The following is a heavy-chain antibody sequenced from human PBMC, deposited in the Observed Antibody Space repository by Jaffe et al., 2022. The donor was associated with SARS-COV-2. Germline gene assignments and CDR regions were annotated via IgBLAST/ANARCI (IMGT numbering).Heavy chain of an antibody. V-gene: IGHV3-7*03. J-gene: IGHJ5*02. CDR2: IKQDGSEK. D-gene: IGHD3-10*01. CDR3: ARAQTLLWFGEPSNWFDP. Sequence: EVQLVESGGGLVQPGGSLRLSCAASGFTFSSYWMSWVRQAPGKGLEWVANIKQDGSEKYYVDSVKGRFTISRDNAKNSLYLQMNSLRAEDTAVYYCARAQTLLWFGEPSNWFDPWGQGTLVTVSS. CDR1: GFTFSSYW.